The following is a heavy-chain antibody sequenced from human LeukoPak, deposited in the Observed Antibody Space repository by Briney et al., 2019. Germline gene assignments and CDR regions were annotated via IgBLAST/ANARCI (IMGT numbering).Heavy chain of an antibody. V-gene: IGHV1-2*02. CDR1: GYTFTGYY. CDR3: ARGSLWFGELLEFDY. Sequence: GASVKVSCKASGYTFTGYYMHWVRQAPGQGLEWMGWINPNSGGTNYAQKFQGRVTMTRDTSISTAYMELSRLRSDDTAVNYCARGSLWFGELLEFDYWGQGTLVTVSS. CDR2: INPNSGGT. D-gene: IGHD3-10*01. J-gene: IGHJ4*02.